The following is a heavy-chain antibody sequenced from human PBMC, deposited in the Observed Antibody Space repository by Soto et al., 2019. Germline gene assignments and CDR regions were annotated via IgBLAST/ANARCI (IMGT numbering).Heavy chain of an antibody. V-gene: IGHV2-5*02. CDR1: GFSLSSTRVA. D-gene: IGHD6-19*01. CDR3: AHSVVAGLGYYVDY. J-gene: IGHJ4*02. Sequence: QITLKQSGPTLVKPTQTLTLTCTFSGFSLSSTRVAVGWIRQPPGKALEWLALLYWDDDKRYRPFLKSRFTISKDTPKNQVVLTLTNMDPVDTATYYCAHSVVAGLGYYVDYWGQGTLVTVSS. CDR2: LYWDDDK.